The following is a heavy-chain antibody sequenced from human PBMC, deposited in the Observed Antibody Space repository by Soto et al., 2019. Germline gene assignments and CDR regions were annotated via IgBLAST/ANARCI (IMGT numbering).Heavy chain of an antibody. V-gene: IGHV4-61*01. CDR1: GGSVSSGSYY. CDR3: ARDDSGYDSAPTFDY. J-gene: IGHJ4*02. D-gene: IGHD5-12*01. CDR2: IYYRGST. Sequence: SETLSPTCTVSGGSVSSGSYYWSWIRHPTGKGLEWIGYIYYRGSTNYTPSLKSRVTISVDTSKNQFSLKLSSVTAADTAVYYCARDDSGYDSAPTFDYWGQGTLLTASS.